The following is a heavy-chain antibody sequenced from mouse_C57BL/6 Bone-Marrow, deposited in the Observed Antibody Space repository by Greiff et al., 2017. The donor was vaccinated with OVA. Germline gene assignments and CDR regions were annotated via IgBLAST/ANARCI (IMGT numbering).Heavy chain of an antibody. CDR1: GYSFTDYN. Sequence: EVQLQQSGPELVKPGASVKISCKASGYSFTDYNMNWVKQSNGKSLEWIGVINPNYGTTSYNQKFKGKATLTVDQSSSTAYMQLNSLTSEDSAVYYCARGEGGITTVVAHYYAMDYWGQGTSVTVSS. V-gene: IGHV1-39*01. D-gene: IGHD1-1*01. J-gene: IGHJ4*01. CDR2: INPNYGTT. CDR3: ARGEGGITTVVAHYYAMDY.